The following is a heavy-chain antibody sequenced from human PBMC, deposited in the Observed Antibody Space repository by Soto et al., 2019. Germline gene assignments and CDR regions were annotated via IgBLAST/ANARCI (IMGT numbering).Heavy chain of an antibody. CDR1: GFTFSSYA. CDR3: AKYGDYEWWYFDY. Sequence: EVQLLESGGGLVQPGGSLRLSCAASGFTFSSYAMSWVRQAPGKGLEWVSAISGSGGSPYYADSVKGRFTISRDNSKNTLYLQMNSLRAEDTAVYYCAKYGDYEWWYFDYWGQGTLVTVSS. D-gene: IGHD4-17*01. V-gene: IGHV3-23*01. J-gene: IGHJ4*02. CDR2: ISGSGGSP.